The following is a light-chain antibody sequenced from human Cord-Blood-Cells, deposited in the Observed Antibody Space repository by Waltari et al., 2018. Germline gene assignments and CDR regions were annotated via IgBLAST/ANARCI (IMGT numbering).Light chain of an antibody. Sequence: DVGGYNYVSWYQQHPGKAPKLMIYDVSKRPSGVPDRFSGSKSSNTASLTISGLQAEDEADYYCCSYAGSYTWVFGGGTKLTVL. V-gene: IGLV2-11*01. CDR3: CSYAGSYTWV. CDR2: DVS. J-gene: IGLJ3*02. CDR1: DVGGYNY.